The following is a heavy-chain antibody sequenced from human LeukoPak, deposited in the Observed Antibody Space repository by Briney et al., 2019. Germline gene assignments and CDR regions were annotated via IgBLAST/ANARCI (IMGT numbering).Heavy chain of an antibody. Sequence: GGSLRLSCVGSGFTFSNYSMNWVRQAPGKGLEWVSSISSSSSHTYYADSVKGRFAISRDNAKNAVYLQMNSLTADDTAVYYCAKLILISADDWGQGTLVSVSS. D-gene: IGHD3-22*01. CDR1: GFTFSNYS. CDR3: AKLILISADD. J-gene: IGHJ4*02. CDR2: ISSSSSHT. V-gene: IGHV3-21*01.